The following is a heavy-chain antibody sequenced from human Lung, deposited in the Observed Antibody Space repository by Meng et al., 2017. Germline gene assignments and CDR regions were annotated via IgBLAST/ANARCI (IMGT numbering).Heavy chain of an antibody. CDR1: GGSFSVYY. Sequence: QVQLRQAGAGLLKASETLSLTCVVSGGSFSVYYWSWIRQPPGKGLEWIGEINHSGSTNYNPSLESRATISVDTSQNNLSLKLSSVTAADSAVYYCARGPTTMAHDFDYWGQGTLVTVSS. V-gene: IGHV4-34*01. CDR2: INHSGST. J-gene: IGHJ4*02. D-gene: IGHD4-11*01. CDR3: ARGPTTMAHDFDY.